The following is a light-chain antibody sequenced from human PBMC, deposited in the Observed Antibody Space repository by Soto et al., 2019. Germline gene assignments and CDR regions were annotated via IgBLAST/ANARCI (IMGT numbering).Light chain of an antibody. CDR3: QQNYRNTPWT. V-gene: IGKV1-39*01. CDR2: AAS. J-gene: IGKJ1*01. Sequence: DIEMTQSPSSLSASIGETVTVTCRASQSISRYLNWYQQKPGKAPTLLISAASSLERGVPLRFSGGGSGTEFTLTISSLQPEDFATYYCQQNYRNTPWTFGQGTKVDI. CDR1: QSISRY.